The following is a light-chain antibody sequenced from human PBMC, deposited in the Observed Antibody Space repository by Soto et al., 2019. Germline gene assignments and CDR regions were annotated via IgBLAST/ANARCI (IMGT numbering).Light chain of an antibody. V-gene: IGKV1-39*01. Sequence: IQLTQSPSSLSASVGDSVTVTCRASQSINLYLNWYQQKPGKAPTLLIYGASTLQSGVPSRFSGGGSRTDFTLTISSLQTEDFATCYCQQSYRSPYTFGQGTKLEI. CDR2: GAS. J-gene: IGKJ2*01. CDR3: QQSYRSPYT. CDR1: QSINLY.